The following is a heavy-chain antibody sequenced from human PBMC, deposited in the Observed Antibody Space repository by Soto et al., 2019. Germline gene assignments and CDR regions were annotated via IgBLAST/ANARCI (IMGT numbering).Heavy chain of an antibody. D-gene: IGHD3-22*01. CDR2: IYYSGST. Sequence: SETLSLTCTVSGGSISSYYWSWIRQPPGKGLEWIGYIYYSGSTNYNPSLKSRVTISVDTSENQFSLKLTSVTAADTAVYYCARHVSLSSGYYDYFDYWGQGTPVTVSS. CDR1: GGSISSYY. V-gene: IGHV4-59*08. J-gene: IGHJ4*02. CDR3: ARHVSLSSGYYDYFDY.